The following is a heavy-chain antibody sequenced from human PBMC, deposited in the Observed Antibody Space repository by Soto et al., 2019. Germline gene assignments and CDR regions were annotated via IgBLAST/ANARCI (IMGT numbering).Heavy chain of an antibody. D-gene: IGHD6-6*01. CDR3: SKGGFYSSSSNPPSLG. V-gene: IGHV3-30-3*01. Sequence: QVQLVESGGGVVQSGTSLRLSCAASGFTFSNFAMHWVRQAPGKGLEWVAVMSHDGRNSYYAESVKGRFTVSRDNSKNTLYLQLTRLRAEDTAVYYCSKGGFYSSSSNPPSLGWGQGTLVTVSS. J-gene: IGHJ4*02. CDR1: GFTFSNFA. CDR2: MSHDGRNS.